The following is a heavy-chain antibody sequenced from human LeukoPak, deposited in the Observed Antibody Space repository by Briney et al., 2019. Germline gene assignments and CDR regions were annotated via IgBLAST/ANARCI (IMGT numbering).Heavy chain of an antibody. D-gene: IGHD3-22*01. J-gene: IGHJ4*02. CDR3: AKADSSGSYFDY. CDR2: IKQDGSEK. V-gene: IGHV3-7*03. CDR1: AFTFSSYS. Sequence: PGGSLRLSCAASAFTFSSYSMSWVRQAPGKGLEWVANIKQDGSEKYYVDSVKGRFTISRDNAKNSLYLQMNSLRAEDTALYYCAKADSSGSYFDYWGQGTLVTVSS.